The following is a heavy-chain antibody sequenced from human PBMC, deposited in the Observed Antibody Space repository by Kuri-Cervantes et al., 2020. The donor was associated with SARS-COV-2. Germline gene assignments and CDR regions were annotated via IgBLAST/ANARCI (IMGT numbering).Heavy chain of an antibody. V-gene: IGHV4-61*01. CDR1: GGSITSTSSY. CDR2: TYYSGST. J-gene: IGHJ6*03. CDR3: ARDVSSFDYPSSLCYFYYMDV. D-gene: IGHD3-16*02. Sequence: SETLSLTCSVSGGSITSTSSYWGWIRQPPGKGLEWIGYTYYSGSTNYNPSLKSRVTISVDTSKNQFSLTLSSVTAADTAVYYCARDVSSFDYPSSLCYFYYMDVWGKGTTVTVSS.